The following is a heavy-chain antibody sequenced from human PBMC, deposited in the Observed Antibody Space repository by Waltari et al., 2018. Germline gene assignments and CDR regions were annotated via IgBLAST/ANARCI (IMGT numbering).Heavy chain of an antibody. J-gene: IGHJ3*01. CDR2: LSYNGAT. V-gene: IGHV4-39*01. D-gene: IGHD5-12*01. CDR3: ATYIGASVGTAAFDV. CDR1: GGSITTSRTH. Sequence: QLQLQESGPGLVKPSETLSLTCSVSGGSITTSRTHWGWIRQPPGQGLEWIATLSYNGATYTSPSLTSRVTMSRDTSKNQLSLTLGAVTAADAAVYYCATYIGASVGTAAFDVWGQGKMVIVSS.